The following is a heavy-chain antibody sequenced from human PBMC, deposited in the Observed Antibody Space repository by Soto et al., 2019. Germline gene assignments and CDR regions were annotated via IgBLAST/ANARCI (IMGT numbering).Heavy chain of an antibody. D-gene: IGHD3-10*01. Sequence: EVQLLESGGGLVQPGGSLRLSCAASGFTFSSYAMSWVRQAPGKGLEWVSAISGSGGSTYYADSVKGRFTISRDNSKNTLYLQMNSLRAEETAVYYCAKEAWGYYGSGSYYRDAFDIWGQGTMVTVSS. J-gene: IGHJ3*02. CDR1: GFTFSSYA. CDR2: ISGSGGST. CDR3: AKEAWGYYGSGSYYRDAFDI. V-gene: IGHV3-23*01.